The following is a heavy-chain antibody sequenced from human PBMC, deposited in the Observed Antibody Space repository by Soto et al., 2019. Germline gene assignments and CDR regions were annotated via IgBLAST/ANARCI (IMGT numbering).Heavy chain of an antibody. CDR2: IRSKANSYAT. J-gene: IGHJ5*02. D-gene: IGHD4-17*01. CDR1: GFTFSGSA. CDR3: TRHYRGDKLRPPEENWFDP. Sequence: GGSLRLSCAASGFTFSGSAMHWVRQASGKGLEWVGRIRSKANSYATAYAASVKGRFTISRDDSKNTAYLQMNSLKTEDTAVYYCTRHYRGDKLRPPEENWFDPWGQGTLVTVSS. V-gene: IGHV3-73*01.